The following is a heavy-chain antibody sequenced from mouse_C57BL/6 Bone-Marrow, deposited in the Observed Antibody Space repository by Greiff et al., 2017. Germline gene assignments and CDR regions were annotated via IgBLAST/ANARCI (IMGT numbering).Heavy chain of an antibody. CDR2: LDPNSGGT. D-gene: IGHD2-2*01. V-gene: IGHV1-72*01. CDR3: ARAGSTMVTTEAMDY. CDR1: GYSFTSYW. J-gene: IGHJ4*01. Sequence: VQLQQPGAELVKPWASVKLSCKDSGYSFTSYWMHWVKQRPGRGLEWIGRLDPNSGGTKYNEKDKSKATLTVAKPSSTAYMQLRSLTSEDSAVYYCARAGSTMVTTEAMDYWGQGASVTVSS.